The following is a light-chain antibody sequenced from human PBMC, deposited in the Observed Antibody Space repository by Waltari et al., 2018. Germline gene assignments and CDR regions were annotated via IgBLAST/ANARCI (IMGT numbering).Light chain of an antibody. V-gene: IGKV3-20*01. CDR3: QQYDSSPYT. CDR1: LSLSSSY. J-gene: IGKJ2*01. CDR2: GAS. Sequence: EIVLTQSPGTLSLSPGERAAPSCRASLSLSSSYLAWYQQKPGQAPRLLIYGASSRATGIQDRFSGSGSETDFTLTISRLEPEDFAVYYCQQYDSSPYTFGQGTKLEIK.